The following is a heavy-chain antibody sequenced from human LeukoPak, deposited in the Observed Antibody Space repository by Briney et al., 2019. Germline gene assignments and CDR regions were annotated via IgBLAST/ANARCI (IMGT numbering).Heavy chain of an antibody. CDR3: AREVGENAEMATITDYYYMDD. D-gene: IGHD5-24*01. CDR2: INPNSGDT. CDR1: GHTLTGYY. V-gene: IGHV1-2*02. J-gene: IGHJ6*03. Sequence: ASVKVSCKASGHTLTGYYMHWVRQAPGQGLEWMGWINPNSGDTNYAQKFQGRATMTRDTSHSTAYMDLSRLRSDDTAVYYCAREVGENAEMATITDYYYMDDWGKGTTVTVSS.